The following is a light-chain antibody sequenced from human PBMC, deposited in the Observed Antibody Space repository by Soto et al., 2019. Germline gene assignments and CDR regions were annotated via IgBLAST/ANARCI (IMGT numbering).Light chain of an antibody. CDR2: TAS. CDR3: QQRKSYPIT. CDR1: QGIINY. Sequence: DIQLTQSPSLLSASVGDRVTITCRASQGIINYLAWYQQKAGKAPKLLIHTASTLQSGVPSRFSGSGSGNEFTHTISSLQPEDFATYYCQQRKSYPITFGQGTRLEIK. V-gene: IGKV1-9*01. J-gene: IGKJ5*01.